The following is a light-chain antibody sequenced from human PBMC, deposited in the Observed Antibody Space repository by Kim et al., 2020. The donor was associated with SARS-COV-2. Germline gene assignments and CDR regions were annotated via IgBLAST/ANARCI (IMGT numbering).Light chain of an antibody. CDR2: SNN. CDR3: AAWDDSLNAVV. V-gene: IGLV1-44*01. Sequence: QSVLTQPPSASGTPGQRVTISCSGSSSNIGSNTVNWYQQLPGTAPKLLIYSNNQRPSGVPDRFSGSKSGTSASLAISGLQSEDEADYYCAAWDDSLNAVVSGGGTRLSGL. J-gene: IGLJ2*01. CDR1: SSNIGSNT.